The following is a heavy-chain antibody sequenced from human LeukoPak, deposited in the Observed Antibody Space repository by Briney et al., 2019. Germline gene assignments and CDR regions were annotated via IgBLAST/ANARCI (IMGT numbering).Heavy chain of an antibody. CDR3: ARDYPTPGIVIIFDY. CDR1: GFTFNNYA. V-gene: IGHV3-23*01. J-gene: IGHJ4*02. D-gene: IGHD1-1*01. Sequence: PGGSLRLSCASSGFTFNNYAMTWVRQAPGKGLEWVSSITASGGSTYCADSVKGRFTISRDNSKNTLYLQMSSLRAEDTAVYYCARDYPTPGIVIIFDYWGQGTLVTVSS. CDR2: ITASGGST.